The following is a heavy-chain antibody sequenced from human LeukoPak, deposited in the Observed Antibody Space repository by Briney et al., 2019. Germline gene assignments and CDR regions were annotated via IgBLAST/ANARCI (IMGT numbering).Heavy chain of an antibody. CDR3: ARNRNSFDY. CDR2: IIPIFGTA. V-gene: IGHV1-69*06. Sequence: SVKVSCKASGYTFTSYYMHWVRQAPGQGLEWMGGIIPIFGTANYAQKFQGRVTITADKSTSTAYMELSSLRSEDTAVYYCARNRNSFDYWGQGTLVTVSS. J-gene: IGHJ4*02. CDR1: GYTFTSYY.